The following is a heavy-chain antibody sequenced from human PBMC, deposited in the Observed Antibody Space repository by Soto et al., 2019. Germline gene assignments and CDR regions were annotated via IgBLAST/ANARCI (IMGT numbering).Heavy chain of an antibody. CDR1: GFTFSDSY. J-gene: IGHJ4*02. CDR2: INGRSTDI. V-gene: IGHV3-11*01. CDR3: TRDPRLADY. Sequence: GGSLRLSCAASGFTFSDSYMTWIRQAPGGGLEPISYINGRSTDIAYADSVQGRFTVSRDNAQNSLFLQLNSLRVEDSAVYYCTRDPRLADYWGQGTLVTVSS.